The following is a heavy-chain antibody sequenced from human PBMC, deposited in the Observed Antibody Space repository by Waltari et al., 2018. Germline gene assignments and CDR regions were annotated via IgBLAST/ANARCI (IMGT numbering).Heavy chain of an antibody. CDR1: GYTFTGYY. V-gene: IGHV1-2*02. D-gene: IGHD7-27*01. J-gene: IGHJ6*02. CDR3: ARELIPGDYYYYGMDV. CDR2: INPNSGGT. Sequence: QVQLVQSGAEVKKPGASVKVSCKASGYTFTGYYMPWVRQATGQGLEWMGWINPNSGGTNYAQKFQGRVTMTRDTSISTAYMELSRLRSDDTAVYYCARELIPGDYYYYGMDVWGQGTTVTVSS.